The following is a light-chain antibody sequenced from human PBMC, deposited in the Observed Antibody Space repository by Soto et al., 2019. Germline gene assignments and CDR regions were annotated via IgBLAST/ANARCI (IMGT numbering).Light chain of an antibody. Sequence: QSALTQPASVSGSPGQSITISCTGTSSDVGGHDYVSWYQHHPGKAPKLMIYEVTHRPSGVSNRFSGSKSGNTASLTISGLQAEDETVYFCSSYTTRSTWVFGGGTQLTVL. V-gene: IGLV2-14*01. J-gene: IGLJ3*02. CDR2: EVT. CDR3: SSYTTRSTWV. CDR1: SSDVGGHDY.